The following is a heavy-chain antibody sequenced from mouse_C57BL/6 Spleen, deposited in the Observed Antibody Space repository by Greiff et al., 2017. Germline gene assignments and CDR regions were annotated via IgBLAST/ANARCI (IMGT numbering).Heavy chain of an antibody. Sequence: EVKVEESGGGLVQPGGSMTLSCVASGFTFSNYWMNWVRQSPEKGLEWVAQIRLKSDNYATHYAESVKGRFTISRDDSKSSVYLQMNNLRAEETGIYYCHIFPYYYGSPLAYWGQGTLVTVSA. V-gene: IGHV6-3*01. CDR1: GFTFSNYW. J-gene: IGHJ3*01. CDR3: HIFPYYYGSPLAY. D-gene: IGHD1-1*01. CDR2: IRLKSDNYAT.